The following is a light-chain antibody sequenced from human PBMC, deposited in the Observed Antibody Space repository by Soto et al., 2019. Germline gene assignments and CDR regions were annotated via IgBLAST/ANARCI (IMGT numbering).Light chain of an antibody. V-gene: IGKV1-39*01. CDR2: AAS. Sequence: DIQMTQSPSSLSASVGDRVTITCRASQSISGFLNWYQQKPGKAPKLLIYAASTLQSGVPSRFSGSESGADFTLTISSLQPEDFAVYYCQQSYSTPWTFGQGTKVEIK. J-gene: IGKJ1*01. CDR3: QQSYSTPWT. CDR1: QSISGF.